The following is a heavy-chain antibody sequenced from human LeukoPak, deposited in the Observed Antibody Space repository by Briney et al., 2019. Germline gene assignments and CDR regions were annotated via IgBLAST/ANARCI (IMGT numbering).Heavy chain of an antibody. V-gene: IGHV3-33*01. D-gene: IGHD5-12*01. Sequence: GGSLRLSCAASGLTFSSYGMHWVRQAPGKGLEWVAVIWCDGSNKYYADSVKGRFTISRDNSKNTLYLQMNSLRAEDTAVYYCARGPYSGYDLCGRTYYYYYYGMDVWGQGTTVTVSS. J-gene: IGHJ6*02. CDR1: GLTFSSYG. CDR3: ARGPYSGYDLCGRTYYYYYYGMDV. CDR2: IWCDGSNK.